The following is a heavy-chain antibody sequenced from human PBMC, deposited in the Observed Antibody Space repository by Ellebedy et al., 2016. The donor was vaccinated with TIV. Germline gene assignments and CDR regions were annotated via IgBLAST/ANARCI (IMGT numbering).Heavy chain of an antibody. CDR2: FDPEDGET. CDR3: ARSGPWAGPEGFDY. D-gene: IGHD5-24*01. V-gene: IGHV1-24*01. J-gene: IGHJ4*02. Sequence: ASVKVSXXVSGYTLTELSMHWVRQAPGKGLEWMGGFDPEDGETIYAQKFQGRVTITADESTSTAYMELSSLRSEDTAVYYCARSGPWAGPEGFDYWGQGTLVTVSS. CDR1: GYTLTELS.